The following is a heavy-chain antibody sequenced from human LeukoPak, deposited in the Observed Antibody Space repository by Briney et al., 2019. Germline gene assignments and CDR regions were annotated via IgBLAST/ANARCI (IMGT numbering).Heavy chain of an antibody. J-gene: IGHJ4*02. Sequence: GGSLRLSCAASGFTFSSYELNWVRQAPGKGLECVSYISSSGSTIYYADSVKGRFTISRDNAKNSLYLQMNSLRAEDTAVYYSARCGDYVWGSYRYTGGDYFDYWGQGTLVTVSS. CDR2: ISSSGSTI. D-gene: IGHD3-16*02. CDR1: GFTFSSYE. V-gene: IGHV3-48*03. CDR3: ARCGDYVWGSYRYTGGDYFDY.